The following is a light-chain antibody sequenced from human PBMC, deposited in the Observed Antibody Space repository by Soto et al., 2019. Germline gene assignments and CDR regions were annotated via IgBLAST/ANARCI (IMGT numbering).Light chain of an antibody. Sequence: IVLTQSPATLSLSPGERATLSCRASQSVGSFLAWYQQKRGQAPRLLIYDPSNRATGIPAKFSGSGCGTDFTLTISSLEPEDFTVYYCQQRSSWPGTFGQGIKVEIK. CDR2: DPS. CDR1: QSVGSF. V-gene: IGKV3-11*01. J-gene: IGKJ1*01. CDR3: QQRSSWPGT.